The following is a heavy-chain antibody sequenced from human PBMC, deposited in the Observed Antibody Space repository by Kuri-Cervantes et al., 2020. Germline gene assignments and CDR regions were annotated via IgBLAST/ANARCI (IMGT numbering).Heavy chain of an antibody. CDR1: RTSVSSGFHH. Sequence: SETLSLTCTVSRTSVSSGFHHWSWIRQPPGKKLEWIGSIYPGQNNRYNPSLQSRVAISVDTSKNQFSLNLSSVTAADTAVYYCATYFVGVGGRGNWGQGILVTVSS. CDR3: ATYFVGVGGRGN. V-gene: IGHV4-61*01. J-gene: IGHJ4*02. D-gene: IGHD2-21*01. CDR2: IYPGQNN.